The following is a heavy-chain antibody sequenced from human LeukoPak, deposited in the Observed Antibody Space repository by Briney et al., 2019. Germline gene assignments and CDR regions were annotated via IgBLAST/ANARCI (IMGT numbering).Heavy chain of an antibody. CDR2: VIPIFGTA. V-gene: IGHV1-69*01. J-gene: IGHJ6*02. CDR1: GGTFSSYA. Sequence: SVKVSCKASGGTFSSYAISWVRQAPGQGLEWMGAVIPIFGTANYAQKFQGRVTITADESTSTAYMELSSLRSEDTAVYYCAGGYCSSTSCYYYYYYGMDVWGQGTTVTVSS. CDR3: AGGYCSSTSCYYYYYYGMDV. D-gene: IGHD2-2*01.